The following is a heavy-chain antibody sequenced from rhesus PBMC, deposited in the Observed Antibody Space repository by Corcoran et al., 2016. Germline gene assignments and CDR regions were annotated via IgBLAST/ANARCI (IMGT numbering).Heavy chain of an antibody. D-gene: IGHD1-20*01. CDR2: IYWNDSK. V-gene: IGHV2-95*01. CDR1: GFSISTTGTG. J-gene: IGHJ4*01. CDR3: ARVDIAGTTFGDY. Sequence: QVTLKESGPALVKPTQTLTLTCTFSGFSISTTGTGVGWIRQPPGKALEWLASIYWNDSKYYSTSLKSRLTISKDTSKNQVVLTMTNMDPVDTATYYCARVDIAGTTFGDYWGQGVLVTVFS.